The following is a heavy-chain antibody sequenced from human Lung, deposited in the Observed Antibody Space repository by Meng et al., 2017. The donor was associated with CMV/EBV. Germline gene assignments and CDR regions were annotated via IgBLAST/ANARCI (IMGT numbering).Heavy chain of an antibody. CDR3: ARTSSSGLTPFDP. CDR1: GGSISSSSYY. Sequence: SXTXSLXCTVSGGSISSSSYYWGWIRRPPGKGLEWIGSIYYSGSTYYNPSLKSRVTISVDTSKNQFSLKLSSVTAADTAVYYCARTSSSGLTPFDPWGQGXLVTGSS. D-gene: IGHD6-19*01. J-gene: IGHJ5*02. CDR2: IYYSGST. V-gene: IGHV4-39*01.